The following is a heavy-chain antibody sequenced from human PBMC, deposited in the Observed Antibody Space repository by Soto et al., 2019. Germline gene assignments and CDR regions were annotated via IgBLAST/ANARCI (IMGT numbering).Heavy chain of an antibody. CDR2: ISYDGSKK. V-gene: IGHV3-30*18. CDR3: AKASHCNKGRCSLGLIGDRAFDI. CDR1: GLTFSAYG. J-gene: IGHJ3*02. Sequence: QARLVESGGGVVQPGRSLRLSCEASGLTFSAYGMHWVRQAPGKGLGWVATISYDGSKKYFGDSVKGRFTISRDNSKSTLYLEMNSLRTEDTAVYYCAKASHCNKGRCSLGLIGDRAFDIWGQGTMVTVSS. D-gene: IGHD2-8*01.